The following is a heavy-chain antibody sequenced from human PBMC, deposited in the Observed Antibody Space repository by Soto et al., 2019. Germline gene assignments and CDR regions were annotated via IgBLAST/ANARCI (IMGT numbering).Heavy chain of an antibody. Sequence: TLSLTCTVSGGSTRSDNYWSWIRQPPGKGLEWIGHIYYSGNTDYNPSLKSRLAISIDTSKNQFSLKLSSVTAADTAVYFCAREGGESSDGLYYFDSWGQGSLVTVSS. CDR2: IYYSGNT. J-gene: IGHJ4*02. CDR1: GGSTRSDNY. V-gene: IGHV4-30-4*01. CDR3: AREGGESSDGLYYFDS. D-gene: IGHD2-15*01.